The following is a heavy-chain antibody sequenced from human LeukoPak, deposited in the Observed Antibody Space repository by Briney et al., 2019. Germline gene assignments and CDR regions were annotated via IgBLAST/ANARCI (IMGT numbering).Heavy chain of an antibody. CDR2: ISTYNGNT. V-gene: IGHV1-18*01. Sequence: ASVKVYCKASGYTFTSYDISWVRQAPGQGLEWMGWISTYNGNTHYAQKLRGRVTMTTDTSTSTAYMELRSLRSDDTAVYYCARGPRKDYCSSTSCYMHFDYWGQGTLVTVSS. CDR1: GYTFTSYD. D-gene: IGHD2-2*02. J-gene: IGHJ4*02. CDR3: ARGPRKDYCSSTSCYMHFDY.